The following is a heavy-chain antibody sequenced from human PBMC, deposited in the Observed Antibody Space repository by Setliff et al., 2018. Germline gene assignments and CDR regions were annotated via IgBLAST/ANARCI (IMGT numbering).Heavy chain of an antibody. CDR2: IYYSGST. D-gene: IGHD2-21*01. CDR3: ARVALVVVIRNAFDI. J-gene: IGHJ3*02. V-gene: IGHV4-31*03. Sequence: PSETLSLTCTVSGGSISSGGYYWSWIRQHPGKGLEWIGYIYYSGSTYYNPSLKSRVTISVDTSKNQFSLKLSSVTAADTAVYYCARVALVVVIRNAFDIWGQGTRVTVS. CDR1: GGSISSGGYY.